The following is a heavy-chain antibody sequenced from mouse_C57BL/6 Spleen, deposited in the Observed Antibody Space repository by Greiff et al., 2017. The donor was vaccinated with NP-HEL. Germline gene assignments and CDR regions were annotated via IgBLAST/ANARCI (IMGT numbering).Heavy chain of an antibody. Sequence: QVHVKQSGAELVKPGASVKLSCKASGYTFTEYTIHWVKQRSGQGLEWIGWFYPGSGSIKYNEKFEDKATLTADKSSSTVYMELSRLTSEDSAVYFCARHGIGDGSSPYFDYWGQGTTLTVSS. J-gene: IGHJ2*01. D-gene: IGHD1-1*01. CDR2: FYPGSGSI. CDR1: GYTFTEYT. CDR3: ARHGIGDGSSPYFDY. V-gene: IGHV1-62-2*01.